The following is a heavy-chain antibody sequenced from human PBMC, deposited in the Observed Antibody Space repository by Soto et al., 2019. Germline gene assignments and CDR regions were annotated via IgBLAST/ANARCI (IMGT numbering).Heavy chain of an antibody. V-gene: IGHV3-23*01. CDR3: AKWDGYGDH. CDR1: GFSFSSYS. J-gene: IGHJ5*02. CDR2: ISIGGDKT. Sequence: EVQLLESGGDLGQPGGSLRLSCAASGFSFSSYSFTWVRQAPGKGLEWVAGISIGGDKTWHADSVKGRFTISRDNSKNTVYLQMKSLRVDDTAVYYCAKWDGYGDHWGQGTLVTVSS. D-gene: IGHD5-18*01.